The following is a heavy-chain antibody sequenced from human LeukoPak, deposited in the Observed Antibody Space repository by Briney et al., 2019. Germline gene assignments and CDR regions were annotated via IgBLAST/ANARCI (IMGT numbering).Heavy chain of an antibody. CDR3: ARGVYIAAAQYGY. CDR1: GGSISSYY. J-gene: IGHJ4*02. CDR2: IYYSGTT. D-gene: IGHD6-13*01. Sequence: PSETLSLTCTVSGGSISSYYWSWIWQPPGRGLEWVGYIYYSGTTNYNPSLKSRVTISVDTYKHQFSLKLSSVTAADTAVYYCARGVYIAAAQYGYWGQGTLVTVSS. V-gene: IGHV4-59*01.